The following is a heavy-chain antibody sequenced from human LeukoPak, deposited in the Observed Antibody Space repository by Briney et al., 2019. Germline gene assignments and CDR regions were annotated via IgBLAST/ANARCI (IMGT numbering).Heavy chain of an antibody. D-gene: IGHD5-24*01. CDR3: AREAYMGGWLQSDAFDI. V-gene: IGHV1-46*01. CDR2: INPSGGST. Sequence: ASVKVSCKASGYTFTSYYMHWVRQAPGQGLEWMGIINPSGGSTSYAQKFQGRVTMTRDTSTSTVYMELSSLRSEDTAVYYCAREAYMGGWLQSDAFDIWGQGTMVTVSS. J-gene: IGHJ3*02. CDR1: GYTFTSYY.